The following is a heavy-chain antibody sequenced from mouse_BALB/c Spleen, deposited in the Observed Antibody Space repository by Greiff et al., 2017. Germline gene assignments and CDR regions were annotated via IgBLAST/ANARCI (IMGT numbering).Heavy chain of an antibody. CDR2: ISYSGST. V-gene: IGHV3-2*02. J-gene: IGHJ4*01. CDR1: GYSITSDYA. CDR3: ARGGLYYYAMDY. Sequence: VQLKESGPGLVKPSQSLSLTCTVTGYSITSDYAWNWIRQFPGNKLEWMGYISYSGSTSYNPSLKSRISITRDTSKNQFFLQLNSVTTEDTATYYCARGGLYYYAMDYWGQGTSVTVSS.